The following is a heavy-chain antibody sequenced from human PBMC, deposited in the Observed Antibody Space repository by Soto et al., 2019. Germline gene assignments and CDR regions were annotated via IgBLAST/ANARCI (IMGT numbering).Heavy chain of an antibody. CDR3: AKDLMVRGVIIKSFRVPGVNWFEP. D-gene: IGHD3-10*01. V-gene: IGHV1-18*01. CDR1: VYSFTSYG. J-gene: IGHJ5*02. Sequence: ASVKVSCKSSVYSFTSYGISWVRQAPGQGREWLGWISAYNGNTNYAQKLQRRVTMTTDTSTSTAYMELTSLRSDETAVYYCAKDLMVRGVIIKSFRVPGVNWFEPWGQGTLVAV. CDR2: ISAYNGNT.